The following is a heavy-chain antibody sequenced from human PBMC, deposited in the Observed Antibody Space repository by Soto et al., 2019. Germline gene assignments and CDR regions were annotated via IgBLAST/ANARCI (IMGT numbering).Heavy chain of an antibody. CDR2: IWYDGSNK. D-gene: IGHD3-22*01. Sequence: QVQLVESGGGVVQPGRSLRLSCAASGFTFSSYGMHWVRQAPGKGPEWVAVIWYDGSNKYYADSVKGRFTISRDNSKNTLYLQMNSLRAEDTAVYYCARAVSFYYDSSGYRLPDYFDYWGQGTLVTVSS. J-gene: IGHJ4*02. CDR1: GFTFSSYG. CDR3: ARAVSFYYDSSGYRLPDYFDY. V-gene: IGHV3-33*01.